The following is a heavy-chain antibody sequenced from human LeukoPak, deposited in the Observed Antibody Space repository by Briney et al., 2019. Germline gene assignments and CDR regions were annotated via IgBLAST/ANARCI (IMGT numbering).Heavy chain of an antibody. CDR2: IYYSGST. D-gene: IGHD1-26*01. Sequence: SETLSLTCTVSGGSISSSSYCWGWIRQPPGKGLEWIGSIYYSGSTYYNPSLKSRVTISVDTSKNQFSLKLSSVTAADTAVYYCARWVGGSSTVGLNFDYWGQGTLVTVSS. J-gene: IGHJ4*02. CDR3: ARWVGGSSTVGLNFDY. V-gene: IGHV4-39*07. CDR1: GGSISSSSYC.